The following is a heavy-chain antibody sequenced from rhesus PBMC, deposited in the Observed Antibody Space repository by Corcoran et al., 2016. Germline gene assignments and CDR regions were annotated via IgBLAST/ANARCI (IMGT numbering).Heavy chain of an antibody. CDR1: GGSIGSGYYY. CDR3: ARYSTGLGLDY. D-gene: IGHD3-34*01. Sequence: QVQLQESGPGLVKPSETLSLTCAVSGGSIGSGYYYWSWIRQPQGKGLAWIGYSTSSGRTTYNPALKSRCTISTDTSKKQLSLKLSSVTAADTSVYYCARYSTGLGLDYWGQGVLVTVSS. CDR2: STSSGRT. V-gene: IGHV4-122*02. J-gene: IGHJ4*01.